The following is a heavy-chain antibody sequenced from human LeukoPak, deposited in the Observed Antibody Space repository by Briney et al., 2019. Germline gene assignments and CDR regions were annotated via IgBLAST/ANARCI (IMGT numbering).Heavy chain of an antibody. V-gene: IGHV3-21*01. D-gene: IGHD6-13*01. Sequence: GSLRLSCAASGFTFSTYTMNWVRQAPGKGLEWVSSITSRSNIYYAESLKGRFTISRDNAKNTLYLQMNSLRAEDTAVYYCAKDRVNPRVAAAGSLRYYYYYGMDVWGQGTTVTVSS. CDR2: ITSRSNI. CDR1: GFTFSTYT. J-gene: IGHJ6*02. CDR3: AKDRVNPRVAAAGSLRYYYYYGMDV.